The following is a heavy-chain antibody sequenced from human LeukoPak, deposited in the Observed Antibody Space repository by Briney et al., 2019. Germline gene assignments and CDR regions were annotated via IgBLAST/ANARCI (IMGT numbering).Heavy chain of an antibody. CDR3: ARESMVRGVSRSFDY. D-gene: IGHD3-10*01. J-gene: IGHJ4*02. CDR2: INPNSGGT. CDR1: GYTFTGYY. Sequence: ASVKVSCKASGYTFTGYYMHWVRQAPGQGLEWMGWINPNSGGTNYAQKFQGRVTMTRDTSISTAYMELSRLRSDDTAVYYCARESMVRGVSRSFDYWGQGTLATVSS. V-gene: IGHV1-2*02.